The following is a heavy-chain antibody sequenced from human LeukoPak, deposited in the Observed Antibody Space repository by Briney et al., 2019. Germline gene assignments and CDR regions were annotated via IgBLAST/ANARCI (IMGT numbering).Heavy chain of an antibody. Sequence: GGSLRLSCAASGFTFSSYWMHWVRQAPGKGLVWFSRINSDGSSTSYADSVKGRFTISRDNSKNTLYLQMNSLRAEDTAVYYCAKAGIYDYVWGSYLVDWGQGILVAVSS. D-gene: IGHD3-16*01. J-gene: IGHJ4*02. CDR2: INSDGSST. V-gene: IGHV3-74*01. CDR3: AKAGIYDYVWGSYLVD. CDR1: GFTFSSYW.